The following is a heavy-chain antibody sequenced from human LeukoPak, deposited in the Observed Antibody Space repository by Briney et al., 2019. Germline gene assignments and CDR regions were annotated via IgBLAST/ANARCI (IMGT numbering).Heavy chain of an antibody. Sequence: PSETLSLTCTVSGGSINGYYWSWIRLPPGKGLEWIGEINHSGSTNYNPSLKSRVTISVDTSKNQFSLKLNSLTAADTAVYYCARYYYDSSGSHLDYAFDIWGQGTMVTVSS. J-gene: IGHJ3*02. D-gene: IGHD3-22*01. CDR3: ARYYYDSSGSHLDYAFDI. CDR2: INHSGST. V-gene: IGHV4-34*01. CDR1: GGSINGYY.